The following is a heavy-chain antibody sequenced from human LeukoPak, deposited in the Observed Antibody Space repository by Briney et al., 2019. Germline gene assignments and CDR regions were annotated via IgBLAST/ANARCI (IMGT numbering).Heavy chain of an antibody. CDR2: ISSSRSTI. V-gene: IGHV3-11*01. CDR1: GFTFSDYY. Sequence: PGGSLRLSSAASGFTFSDYYMSWIRQAPGKGLEWVSYISSSRSTIYYADSVKGRFTISRDNAKNSLYLQMNSLRAEDTAVYYCAREERMVRGVITPLDYFDYWGQGTLVTVSS. J-gene: IGHJ4*02. D-gene: IGHD3-10*01. CDR3: AREERMVRGVITPLDYFDY.